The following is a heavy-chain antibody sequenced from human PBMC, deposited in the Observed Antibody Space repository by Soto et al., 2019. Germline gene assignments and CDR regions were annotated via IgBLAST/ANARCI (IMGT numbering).Heavy chain of an antibody. CDR2: INPNSGGT. CDR1: GYTFTGYY. D-gene: IGHD1-26*01. Sequence: QVQLVQSGAEVKKPGASVKVSCKASGYTFTGYYMHWVRQAPGQGLERMGWINPNSGGTNYAQKFQGWVTMTRDTSISTAYMELSRLRSDDTAVYYCATQRSEWELSFDYWGQGTLVTVSS. V-gene: IGHV1-2*04. CDR3: ATQRSEWELSFDY. J-gene: IGHJ4*02.